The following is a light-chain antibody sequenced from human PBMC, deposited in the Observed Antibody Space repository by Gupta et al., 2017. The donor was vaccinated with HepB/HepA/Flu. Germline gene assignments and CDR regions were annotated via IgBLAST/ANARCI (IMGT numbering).Light chain of an antibody. CDR2: ENN. Sequence: QTVSLQPYAVTSSPRQKVTISCSGSSSNIGNNYVSWYQQLPETAPKLLFYENNKRPSGIPDRFSGSKSGTSATLGITGLQTGDEATYYCGTWDTSLSAHVVFGGGTKLTVL. CDR1: SSNIGNNY. CDR3: GTWDTSLSAHVV. V-gene: IGLV1-51*02. J-gene: IGLJ2*01.